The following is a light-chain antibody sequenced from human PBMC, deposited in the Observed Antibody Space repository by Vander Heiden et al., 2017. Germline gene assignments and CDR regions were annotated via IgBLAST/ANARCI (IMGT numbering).Light chain of an antibody. V-gene: IGLV4-69*01. J-gene: IGLJ2*01. CDR2: LNSDGSH. CDR3: QTWGTGAQVV. CDR1: SGHSSYA. Sequence: QLVLTQSPSASASLGASVKLTCTLSSGHSSYAIAWHQQQPEKGPRYLMKLNSDGSHSKGDGIPDRFSGSSSGAERYLTISSLQSEDEADYYCQTWGTGAQVVFGGGTKLT.